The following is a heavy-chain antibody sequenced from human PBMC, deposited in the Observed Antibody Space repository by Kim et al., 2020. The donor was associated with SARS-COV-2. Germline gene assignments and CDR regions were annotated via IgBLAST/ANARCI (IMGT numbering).Heavy chain of an antibody. Sequence: GGSLRLSCAASGFTFDDYAMHWVRQAPGKGLEWVSLISGDGGSTYYADSVKGRFTISRDNSKNSLYLQMNSLRTEDTALYYCAKDVPTRGQLWLWDYYYGMDVWGQGTTVTVSS. J-gene: IGHJ6*02. V-gene: IGHV3-43*02. CDR3: AKDVPTRGQLWLWDYYYGMDV. D-gene: IGHD5-18*01. CDR1: GFTFDDYA. CDR2: ISGDGGST.